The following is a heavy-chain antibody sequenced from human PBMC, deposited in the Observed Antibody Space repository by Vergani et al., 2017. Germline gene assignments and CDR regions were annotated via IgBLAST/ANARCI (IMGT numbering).Heavy chain of an antibody. D-gene: IGHD4-23*01. V-gene: IGHV3-13*01. CDR2: IGTAGDT. CDR3: ARAVSTTVGDPPGY. J-gene: IGHJ4*02. CDR1: GFTFSHYS. Sequence: EVQLLESGGGLAQPGGSLRLSCVASGFTFSHYSMNWVRQATGKGLEWVSAIGTAGDTYYPGSVKGRFTISRENAKNSLYLQMNSLRAGDTAIYYCARAVSTTVGDPPGYWGQGTLVTVSS.